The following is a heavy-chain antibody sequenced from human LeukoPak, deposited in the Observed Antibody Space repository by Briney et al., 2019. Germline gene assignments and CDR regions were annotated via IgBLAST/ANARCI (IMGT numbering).Heavy chain of an antibody. CDR1: GVSISSSNSY. D-gene: IGHD3-22*01. J-gene: IGHJ5*02. CDR2: IYYSGNT. Sequence: SETLSLTCTVSGVSISSSNSYWGWIRQPPGKGLEWIGSIYYSGNTYYNASLRSQVSISIDTSKNQFSLRLTSVTAADTSVYYCATSYYYDSSGSLFRFDPWGQGTLVTVSS. CDR3: ATSYYYDSSGSLFRFDP. V-gene: IGHV4-39*01.